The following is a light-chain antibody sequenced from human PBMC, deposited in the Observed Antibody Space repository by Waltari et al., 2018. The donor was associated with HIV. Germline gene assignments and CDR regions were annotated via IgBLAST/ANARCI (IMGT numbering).Light chain of an antibody. Sequence: QSALTQPASVSGNPGQSVTITCPGTDIDIGHYNLVSWFQQHPGTAPKLLIYDVSKRPSGVASRFSGSKSGYFASLTISGLLTEDESSYYCLTYVSKTSTWQFGGGTYLTV. CDR2: DVS. J-gene: IGLJ3*02. CDR1: DIDIGHYNL. CDR3: LTYVSKTSTWQ. V-gene: IGLV2-23*02.